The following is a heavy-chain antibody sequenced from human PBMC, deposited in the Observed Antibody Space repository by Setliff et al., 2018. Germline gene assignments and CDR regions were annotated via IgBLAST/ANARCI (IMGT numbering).Heavy chain of an antibody. J-gene: IGHJ4*02. D-gene: IGHD2-2*01. CDR2: ISSYSGNA. V-gene: IGHV1-18*01. CDR1: GYTFTDYG. Sequence: ASVKVSCKASGYTFTDYGITWVRQAPGQGLEWMGWISSYSGNAYYAHKLQDRVTMTTDTSTGTAYMELRSLTSDDTAVYYCSRLVRYCTTTSCQRLSGDEYWGQGTVVTVSS. CDR3: SRLVRYCTTTSCQRLSGDEY.